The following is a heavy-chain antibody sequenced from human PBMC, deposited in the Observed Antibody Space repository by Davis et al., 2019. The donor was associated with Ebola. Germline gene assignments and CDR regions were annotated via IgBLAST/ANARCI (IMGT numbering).Heavy chain of an antibody. D-gene: IGHD4-23*01. CDR3: ARAFGGGTSCYYLDH. V-gene: IGHV3-33*08. Sequence: GESLKISCAASGFTFSIYAMSWVRQAPGKGLEWVAIISSDGSSTRYVDSVKGRLTISRDNSKNTLYLHMNSLRDEDAGLYYCARAFGGGTSCYYLDHWGQGTLVTVSS. CDR2: ISSDGSST. CDR1: GFTFSIYA. J-gene: IGHJ4*02.